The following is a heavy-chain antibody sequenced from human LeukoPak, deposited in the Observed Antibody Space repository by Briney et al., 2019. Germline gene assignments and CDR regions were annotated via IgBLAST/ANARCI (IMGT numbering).Heavy chain of an antibody. CDR2: IYYSGST. J-gene: IGHJ6*02. CDR3: ARSDGSSPHYYYYGMDV. D-gene: IGHD6-6*01. Sequence: PSETLSLTCAVYGGSFSGYYWSWIRQPPGKGLEWIGYIYYSGSTNYNPSLKSRVTISVDTSKNQFSLKLSSVTAADTAVYYCARSDGSSPHYYYYGMDVWGQGTTVTVSS. V-gene: IGHV4-59*01. CDR1: GGSFSGYY.